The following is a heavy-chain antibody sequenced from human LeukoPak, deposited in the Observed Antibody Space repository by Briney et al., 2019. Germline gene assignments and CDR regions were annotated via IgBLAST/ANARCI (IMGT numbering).Heavy chain of an antibody. CDR1: GGSISSYY. CDR3: AKGYYDSSGYYYGGL. CDR2: IYYSGST. Sequence: PSETLSLTCTVSGGSISSYYWSWIRQPPGKGLEWIGYIYYSGSTNYNPSLKSRVTISVDTSKNQFSLKLSSVTAADTAVYYCAKGYYDSSGYYYGGLWGQGTMVTVSS. J-gene: IGHJ3*01. V-gene: IGHV4-59*01. D-gene: IGHD3-22*01.